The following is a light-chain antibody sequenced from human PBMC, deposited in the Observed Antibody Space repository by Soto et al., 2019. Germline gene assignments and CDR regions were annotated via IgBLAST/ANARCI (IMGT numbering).Light chain of an antibody. V-gene: IGKV3-20*01. J-gene: IGKJ2*01. Sequence: EILLTPSPCTLALSPGERATLSCRASQTVSRSYLAWYQQKPGQPPRLLIYGASRRASGIPDRCSGSGSGTDFTLTISRLEPEDFAVYYCQQYGSSTYTFGQGTKVDIK. CDR2: GAS. CDR3: QQYGSSTYT. CDR1: QTVSRSY.